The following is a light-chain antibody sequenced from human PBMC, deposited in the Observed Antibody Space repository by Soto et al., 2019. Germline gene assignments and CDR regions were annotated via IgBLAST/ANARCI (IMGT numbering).Light chain of an antibody. CDR2: ATS. V-gene: IGKV3-15*01. Sequence: EIVLTQSPATLSVSPGERATLSCRASQSVGHNFAWYQQKPGQAPRLLIFATSTRATGVPARFSGSGSGTEFTLTISSLQSEDFAVYYCQQYRDWPLTFGGGAKVEIE. CDR3: QQYRDWPLT. CDR1: QSVGHN. J-gene: IGKJ4*01.